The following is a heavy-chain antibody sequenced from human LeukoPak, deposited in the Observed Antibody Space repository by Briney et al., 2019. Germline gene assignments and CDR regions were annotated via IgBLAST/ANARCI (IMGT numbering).Heavy chain of an antibody. CDR3: ARDFIGNGDYFSSWFDP. J-gene: IGHJ5*02. CDR2: INPNSGGT. Sequence: GASVKVSCKASGYTFTGYYMHWVRQAPGQGLWWMGWINPNSGGTNYAQKFQGRVTMTRDTSISTAYMGLSRLRSDDTAVYYCARDFIGNGDYFSSWFDPWGQGTLVTVSS. V-gene: IGHV1-2*02. CDR1: GYTFTGYY. D-gene: IGHD4-17*01.